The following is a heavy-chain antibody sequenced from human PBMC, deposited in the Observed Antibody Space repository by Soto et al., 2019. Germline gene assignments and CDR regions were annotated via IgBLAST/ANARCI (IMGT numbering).Heavy chain of an antibody. Sequence: QVTLKESGPVLVKPTETLTLTCTVSGFSLSNARMGVSWIRQPPGKALEWLAHIFSNDEKSYSTSLKSRLTISKDTSKSQVVLTMTNIDPVDTATYYCARLGEGSGWYGGHFDYWGQGTLVTVSS. CDR1: GFSLSNARMG. D-gene: IGHD6-19*01. CDR3: ARLGEGSGWYGGHFDY. CDR2: IFSNDEK. J-gene: IGHJ4*02. V-gene: IGHV2-26*01.